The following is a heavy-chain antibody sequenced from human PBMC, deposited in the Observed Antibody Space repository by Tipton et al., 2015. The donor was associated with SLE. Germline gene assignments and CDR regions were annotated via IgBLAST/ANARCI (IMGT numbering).Heavy chain of an antibody. D-gene: IGHD6-13*01. V-gene: IGHV4-61*05. CDR2: IYYSGST. J-gene: IGHJ4*02. CDR3: ASMTVGIAAAGTTFDY. CDR1: GGSISSSSYY. Sequence: TLSLTCTVSGGSISSSSYYWGWIRQPPGKGLEWIGYIYYSGSTNYNPSLKSRVTISVDTSKNQFSLKLSSVTAADTAVYYCASMTVGIAAAGTTFDYWGQGTLVTVAS.